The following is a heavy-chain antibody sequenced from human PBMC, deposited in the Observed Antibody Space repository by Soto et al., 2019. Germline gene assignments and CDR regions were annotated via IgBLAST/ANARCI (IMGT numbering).Heavy chain of an antibody. V-gene: IGHV4-34*01. CDR1: GGCVSGGS. Sequence: SETLCLTCGVYGGCVSGGSWSWIRRPPGEGLEWIGEINHSGSTTYNPSLNSRVTISVDTSKNQFSLKLSSVTAADTAVYYCARVRRYYDFWSGYPGHYYYYGMDVWGQGTTVTVS. D-gene: IGHD3-3*01. CDR3: ARVRRYYDFWSGYPGHYYYYGMDV. J-gene: IGHJ6*02. CDR2: INHSGST.